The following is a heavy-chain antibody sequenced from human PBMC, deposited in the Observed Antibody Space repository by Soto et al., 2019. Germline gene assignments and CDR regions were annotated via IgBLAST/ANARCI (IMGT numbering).Heavy chain of an antibody. V-gene: IGHV1-69*13. CDR1: GGTFSSYA. J-gene: IGHJ6*02. Sequence: SVKVSCKASGGTFSSYAISWVRQAPGQGLEWMGGIIPIFGTANYAQKFQGRVTITADESTSTAYMELSSLRSEDTAVYYCASKAVAGTYYYYRMDVWGQGTTVTVSS. CDR3: ASKAVAGTYYYYRMDV. D-gene: IGHD6-19*01. CDR2: IIPIFGTA.